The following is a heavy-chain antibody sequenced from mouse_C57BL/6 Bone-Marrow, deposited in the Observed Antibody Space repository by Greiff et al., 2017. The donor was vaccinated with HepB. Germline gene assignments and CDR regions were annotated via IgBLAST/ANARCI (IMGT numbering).Heavy chain of an antibody. J-gene: IGHJ3*01. Sequence: EVQLVESGGGLVQPGGSMKLSCVASGFTFSNYWMNWVRQSPEKGLEWVAQIRLKSDNYATHYAESVKGRFTISRDDSKSSVYLQMNNLRAEDTGIYYCTGKDSSGYRGFAYWGQGTLVTVSA. D-gene: IGHD3-2*02. CDR3: TGKDSSGYRGFAY. CDR2: IRLKSDNYAT. V-gene: IGHV6-3*01. CDR1: GFTFSNYW.